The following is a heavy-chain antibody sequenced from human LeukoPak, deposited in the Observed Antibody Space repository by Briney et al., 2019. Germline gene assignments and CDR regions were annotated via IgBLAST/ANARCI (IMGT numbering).Heavy chain of an antibody. D-gene: IGHD1-26*01. Sequence: GASVKVSCKSSGYTFTNYHISWVRQAPGQGLEWMGWISAYNGNTNYAQRLQGRVTMTTDTSTSTAYMELRSLRSDDTAVYYCARVGGSYLLGSFDYWGQGTLVTVSS. CDR3: ARVGGSYLLGSFDY. V-gene: IGHV1-18*01. CDR2: ISAYNGNT. J-gene: IGHJ4*02. CDR1: GYTFTNYH.